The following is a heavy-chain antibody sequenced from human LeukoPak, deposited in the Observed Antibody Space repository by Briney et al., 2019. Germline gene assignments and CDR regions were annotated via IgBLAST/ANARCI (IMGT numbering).Heavy chain of an antibody. J-gene: IGHJ3*02. CDR2: IYYSGST. CDR3: ARDRFIGAFDI. D-gene: IGHD3-10*01. CDR1: GGSISSYY. V-gene: IGHV4-59*12. Sequence: SETLSLTCTVSGGSISSYYWSWIRQPPGKGLEWIGYIYYSGSTNYNPSLKSRVTISVDTSKNQFSLKLSSVTAADTAVYYCARDRFIGAFDIWGQGTMVTVSS.